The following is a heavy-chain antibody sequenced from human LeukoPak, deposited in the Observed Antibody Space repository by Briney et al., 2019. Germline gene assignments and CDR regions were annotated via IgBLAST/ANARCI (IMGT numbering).Heavy chain of an antibody. D-gene: IGHD4-17*01. CDR1: GFTFSDYY. CDR2: ISSSSSYT. CDR3: ASGDYAEAY. J-gene: IGHJ4*02. V-gene: IGHV3-11*06. Sequence: PGGSLRPSCAASGFTFSDYYMSWIRQAPGKGLEWVSYISSSSSYTNYADSVKGRFTISGDNAKNSLYLQMNSLRAEDTAVYYCASGDYAEAYWGQGTLVTVSS.